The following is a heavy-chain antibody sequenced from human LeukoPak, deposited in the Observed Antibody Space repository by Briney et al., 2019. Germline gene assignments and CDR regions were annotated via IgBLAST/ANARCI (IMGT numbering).Heavy chain of an antibody. CDR1: GVTFIKYW. Sequence: GGSLRLSCAASGVTFIKYWMLWVRQAPGKGLESVSRINTDGTVTTYADSVKGRFTVSRDNADNTMFLQMNSVRDEDTAVYYCATKQWLAPPPDSWGQGTPVTVSS. CDR2: INTDGTVT. D-gene: IGHD6-19*01. CDR3: ATKQWLAPPPDS. J-gene: IGHJ4*02. V-gene: IGHV3-74*01.